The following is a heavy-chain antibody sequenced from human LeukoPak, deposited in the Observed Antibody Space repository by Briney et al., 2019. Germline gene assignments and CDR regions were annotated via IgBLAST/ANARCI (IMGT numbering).Heavy chain of an antibody. J-gene: IGHJ4*02. D-gene: IGHD1-26*01. CDR2: ISAYNGNT. V-gene: IGHV1-18*01. CDR1: GYTFTSYG. CDR3: ARDRAVVGAPLPYDY. Sequence: ASVKVSCKASGYTFTSYGISWVRRAPGQGLEWMGWISAYNGNTNYAQKLQGRVTMTTDTSTSTAYMELRSLRSDDTAVYYCARDRAVVGAPLPYDYWGQGTLVTVSS.